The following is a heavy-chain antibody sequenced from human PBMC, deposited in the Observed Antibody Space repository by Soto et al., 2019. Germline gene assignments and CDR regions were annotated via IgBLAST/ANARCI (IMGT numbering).Heavy chain of an antibody. V-gene: IGHV3-23*01. CDR3: ARGCSAGKGSPPDC. Sequence: PGGSLRLSCAASGFTFSSFAMSWVRQAPGKGLEWVSAISGSGGSTYSADSVKGRFTISSDNSKNALYLQMRSLRAEDTAVYYCARGCSAGKGSPPDCWGQGSLVTVSS. CDR1: GFTFSSFA. CDR2: ISGSGGST. D-gene: IGHD6-13*01. J-gene: IGHJ4*02.